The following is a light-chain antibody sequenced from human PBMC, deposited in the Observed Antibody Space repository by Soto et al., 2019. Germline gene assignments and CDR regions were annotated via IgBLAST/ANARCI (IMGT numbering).Light chain of an antibody. V-gene: IGLV1-40*01. CDR3: LSYDSSLSGSRV. CDR2: GNN. Sequence: QPVLTQPPSVSGAPGQRVTISCTGSSSNIGAGYDVHWYQQLPGTAPKLLIYGNNNRPSGVPDRFSGSKSGTSASLATTGLQAEDEADYYCLSYDSSLSGSRVFGGGTKLTVL. CDR1: SSNIGAGYD. J-gene: IGLJ2*01.